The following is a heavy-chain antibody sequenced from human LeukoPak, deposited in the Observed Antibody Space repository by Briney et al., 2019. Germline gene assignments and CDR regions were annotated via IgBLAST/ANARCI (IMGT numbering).Heavy chain of an antibody. Sequence: PGRSLRLSCAASGFTFSSYGMHWVRQAPGKGLEWVAVISYDGSNKYYADSVKGRFTISRDNSKNTLYLQMNSLRAEDTAVYYRAKDADTAMLFYFDYWGQGTLVTVSS. CDR2: ISYDGSNK. D-gene: IGHD5-18*01. CDR1: GFTFSSYG. J-gene: IGHJ4*02. CDR3: AKDADTAMLFYFDY. V-gene: IGHV3-30*18.